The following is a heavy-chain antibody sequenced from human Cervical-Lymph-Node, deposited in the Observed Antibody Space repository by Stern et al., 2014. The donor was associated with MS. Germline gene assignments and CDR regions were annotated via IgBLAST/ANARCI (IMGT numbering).Heavy chain of an antibody. CDR2: ISPYSGDT. D-gene: IGHD3-22*01. V-gene: IGHV1-2*06. J-gene: IGHJ4*02. CDR1: GYSFTGYY. CDR3: ATNYYDNTGYHG. Sequence: QLVQSGAEVKRPGASVKVSCEASGYSFTGYYMHWVRQAPGQGLEWMGRISPYSGDTNYAQNFQGRVTMTRDTSISTAYMELSGLRSDDTAVYYCATNYYDNTGYHGWGQGTLVAVSS.